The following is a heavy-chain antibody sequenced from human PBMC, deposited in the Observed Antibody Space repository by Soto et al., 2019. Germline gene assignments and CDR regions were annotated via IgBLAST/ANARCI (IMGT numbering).Heavy chain of an antibody. J-gene: IGHJ6*02. D-gene: IGHD5-12*01. CDR1: GYSFTSYW. Sequence: GESLKISCKGSGYSFTSYWISWVRQMPGKGLEWMGRSDPSDSYTNYSPSFQGHVTISADKSISTAYLQWSSLKASDTAMYYCGYSGYDSVEYYYGMDVWGQGTTVTVSS. CDR2: SDPSDSYT. V-gene: IGHV5-10-1*01. CDR3: GYSGYDSVEYYYGMDV.